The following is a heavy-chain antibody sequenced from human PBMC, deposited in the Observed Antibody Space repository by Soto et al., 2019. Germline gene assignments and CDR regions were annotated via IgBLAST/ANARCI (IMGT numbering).Heavy chain of an antibody. D-gene: IGHD3-9*01. CDR1: GGSISSYY. CDR2: IYYSGST. J-gene: IGHJ5*02. V-gene: IGHV4-59*12. CDR3: ARDRQDYDILTGWPTGPHNWFDP. Sequence: SETLSLTCTVSGGSISSYYWSWIRQPPGKGLEWIGYIYYSGSTNYNPSLKSRVTISVDTSKNQFSLKLSSVTAADTAVYYCARDRQDYDILTGWPTGPHNWFDPWGQGTLVTVSS.